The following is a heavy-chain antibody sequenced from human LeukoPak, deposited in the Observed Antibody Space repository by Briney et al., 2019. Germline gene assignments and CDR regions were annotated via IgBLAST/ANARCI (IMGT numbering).Heavy chain of an antibody. J-gene: IGHJ4*02. CDR3: ARVRMGATLVFDY. D-gene: IGHD1-26*01. CDR1: GRSISSNY. V-gene: IGHV4-4*07. Sequence: PSETLSLTSPVSGRSISSNYGSWVRQPAGNGLEWIGPIYTSVSTNYNPSLKGRATMSVDTSKNQFSLKLSSVTAADTAVYYCARVRMGATLVFDYWGQGTLVTVSS. CDR2: IYTSVST.